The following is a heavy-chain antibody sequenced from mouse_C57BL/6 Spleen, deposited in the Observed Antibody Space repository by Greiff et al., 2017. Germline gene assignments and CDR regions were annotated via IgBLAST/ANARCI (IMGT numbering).Heavy chain of an antibody. CDR2: IYPRSGNT. CDR1: GYTFTSYG. CDR3: AEGGYVSLFAY. V-gene: IGHV1-81*01. Sequence: QVQLQQSGAELVRPGASVKLSCKASGYTFTSYGISWVKQRTGQGLEWIGAIYPRSGNTYYNEKFKGKATLTADKSSSTAYMELRSLTSEDAAFYFCAEGGYVSLFAYWGQGTLVTVSA. J-gene: IGHJ3*01. D-gene: IGHD2-2*01.